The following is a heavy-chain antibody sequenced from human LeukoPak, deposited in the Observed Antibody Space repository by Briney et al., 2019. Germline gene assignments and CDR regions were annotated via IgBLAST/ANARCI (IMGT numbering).Heavy chain of an antibody. CDR3: AKAPLGRCSGAICYYFDY. D-gene: IGHD2-15*01. V-gene: IGHV3-23*01. J-gene: IGHJ4*02. CDR1: GFTFKNYA. CDR2: ISGSDAST. Sequence: GGSLRLSCAASGFTFKNYAMSWVRQAPGKGLEWVSAISGSDASTYYADSVKGRFTISRDNSKNTLYLQMNSLRAEDAAVYYCAKAPLGRCSGAICYYFDYWGQGTLVTVSS.